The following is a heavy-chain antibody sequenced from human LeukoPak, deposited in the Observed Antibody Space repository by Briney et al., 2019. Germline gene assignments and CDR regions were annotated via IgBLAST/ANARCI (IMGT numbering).Heavy chain of an antibody. D-gene: IGHD3-9*01. Sequence: SQTLSLTCGISGDSVSSNSAAWNWIRQSPSTSLDWLGRTYHRSKWHNDYAVSVKSRITINAATSKNQFSLQLNSVTPEDTVFFFKQKTAYDILTGSTLWYFDHWGQGTLVTVSS. V-gene: IGHV6-1*01. CDR3: QKTAYDILTGSTLWYFDH. CDR2: TYHRSKWHN. J-gene: IGHJ4*02. CDR1: GDSVSSNSAA.